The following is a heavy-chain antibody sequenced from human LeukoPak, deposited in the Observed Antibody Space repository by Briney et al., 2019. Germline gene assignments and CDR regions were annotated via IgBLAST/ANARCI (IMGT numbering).Heavy chain of an antibody. CDR3: ARDRIYYYDSSGYYYYYGMDV. J-gene: IGHJ6*02. CDR1: GGSISSYY. CDR2: IYYSGST. Sequence: NASETLSLTCTVSGGSISSYYWSWIRQPPGKGLEWIGYIYYSGSTNYNPSLKSRVTISVDTSKNQFSLKLSSVTAADTAVYYCARDRIYYYDSSGYYYYYGMDVWGQGTTVTVSS. D-gene: IGHD3-22*01. V-gene: IGHV4-59*01.